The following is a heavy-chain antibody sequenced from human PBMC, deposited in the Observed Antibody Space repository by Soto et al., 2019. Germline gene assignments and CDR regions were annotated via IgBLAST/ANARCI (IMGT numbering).Heavy chain of an antibody. V-gene: IGHV3-30*18. CDR1: GFTFSSYG. D-gene: IGHD4-17*01. Sequence: QVQLVESGGGVVQPGRSLRLSCAASGFTFSSYGMHWVRQAPGKGLEWVAVISYDGSNKYYADSVKGRFTISRDNSKNTLYLQMNSLRAEDTAVYYCVKDRGYGDYSIDYWGQGTLVTVSS. J-gene: IGHJ4*02. CDR3: VKDRGYGDYSIDY. CDR2: ISYDGSNK.